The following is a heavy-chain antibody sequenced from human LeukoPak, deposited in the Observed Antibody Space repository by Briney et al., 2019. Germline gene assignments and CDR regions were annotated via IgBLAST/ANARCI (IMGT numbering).Heavy chain of an antibody. CDR3: TRVGYIDEGIDY. V-gene: IGHV3-7*04. CDR2: IKQDGSKK. CDR1: GFPFSSYW. D-gene: IGHD5-24*01. Sequence: GGSLRLSCVASGFPFSSYWMTWVRQAPGKGLEWVANIKQDGSKKSYVDSVKGRFTISRDNAKNLLYLQMNSLRAEDTAIYYCTRVGYIDEGIDYWGQGTLVTVSS. J-gene: IGHJ4*02.